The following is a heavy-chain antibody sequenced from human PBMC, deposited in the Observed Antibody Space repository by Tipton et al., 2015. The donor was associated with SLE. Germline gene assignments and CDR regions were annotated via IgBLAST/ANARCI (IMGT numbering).Heavy chain of an antibody. CDR2: IYYNGST. Sequence: TLSLTCTVSGGSISSYYWSWIRQPPGKGLEWIGYIYYNGSTNYNPSLKSRVTISVDTSKNQFSLKLSSVTAADTAVYYCARDRAGPGGAFDIWGQGTMVTVSS. V-gene: IGHV4-59*01. CDR1: GGSISSYY. J-gene: IGHJ3*02. CDR3: ARDRAGPGGAFDI. D-gene: IGHD3-10*01.